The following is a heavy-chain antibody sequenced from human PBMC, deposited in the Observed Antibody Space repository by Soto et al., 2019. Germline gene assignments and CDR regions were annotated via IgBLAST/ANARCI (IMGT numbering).Heavy chain of an antibody. CDR2: IYHSGST. CDR3: ASSTRGDWFDS. CDR1: GGSISSYY. J-gene: IGHJ5*01. Sequence: SETLSLTCTISGGSISSYYWSWIRQPPGKGLEWIGYIYHSGSTVYSPSLKSRVTISVDTSKNQFSLKLKSVTAADTAVYYCASSTRGDWFDSWGQGTLVTVSS. D-gene: IGHD3-10*01. V-gene: IGHV4-59*01.